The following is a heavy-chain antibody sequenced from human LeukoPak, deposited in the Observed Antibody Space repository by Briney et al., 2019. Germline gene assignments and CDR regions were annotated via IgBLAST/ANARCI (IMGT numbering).Heavy chain of an antibody. CDR2: ISGSGGST. Sequence: GGSLRLSCAASGFTFSSYAMSWVRQAPGKGLEWVSAISGSGGSTYYADSVKGRFTISRDNSKNTLYLQMNSLRAEDTAVCYCAKDEHANNPLYYFDYWGQGTLVTVSS. CDR1: GFTFSSYA. J-gene: IGHJ4*02. D-gene: IGHD1-14*01. CDR3: AKDEHANNPLYYFDY. V-gene: IGHV3-23*01.